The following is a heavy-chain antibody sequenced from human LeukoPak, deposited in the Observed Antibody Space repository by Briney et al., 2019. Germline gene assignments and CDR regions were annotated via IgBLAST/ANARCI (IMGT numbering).Heavy chain of an antibody. V-gene: IGHV4-59*01. CDR1: GGSISSYY. D-gene: IGHD3-10*01. Sequence: PSETLSLTCTVSGGSISSYYWSWIRQPPGKGLEWIGEINHSGSTNYNPSLQSRVTISLDRSKNQFSVKLTSVTAADTAVYYCARIERDGSGKPPYYYYYMDVWGKGTTVTVSS. J-gene: IGHJ6*03. CDR2: INHSGST. CDR3: ARIERDGSGKPPYYYYYMDV.